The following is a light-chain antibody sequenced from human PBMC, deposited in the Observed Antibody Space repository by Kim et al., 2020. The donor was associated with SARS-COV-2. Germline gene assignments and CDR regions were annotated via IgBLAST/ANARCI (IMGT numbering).Light chain of an antibody. V-gene: IGLV3-1*01. CDR3: QAWDSSTLYV. Sequence: VAPGQTASITCSGDKLGDKYACWYQQKPGQSPVLVIYQDSKRPSGIPERFSGSNSGNTATLTISGTQAMDEADYYCQAWDSSTLYVFGTGTKVTVL. CDR1: KLGDKY. J-gene: IGLJ1*01. CDR2: QDS.